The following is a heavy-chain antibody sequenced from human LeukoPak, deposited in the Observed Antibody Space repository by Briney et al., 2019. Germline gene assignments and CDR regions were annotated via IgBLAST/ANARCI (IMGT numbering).Heavy chain of an antibody. CDR3: ARGEWNVLRH. J-gene: IGHJ4*02. CDR2: INHSGST. D-gene: IGHD2-8*01. Sequence: PSETLSLTCAVYGGSFSGYYWSWIRQPPGKGLEWVGEINHSGSTNYNPSLKSRVTISVDTSKNQFSLKLSSVTAADTAVYYCARGEWNVLRHWGQGTLVTVSS. V-gene: IGHV4-34*01. CDR1: GGSFSGYY.